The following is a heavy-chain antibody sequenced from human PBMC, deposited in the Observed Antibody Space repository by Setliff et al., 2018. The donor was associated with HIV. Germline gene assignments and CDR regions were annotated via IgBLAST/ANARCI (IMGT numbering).Heavy chain of an antibody. CDR1: GFTFSSYD. CDR2: IGIAGDA. D-gene: IGHD1-20*01. V-gene: IGHV3-13*01. Sequence: LRLSCAASGFTFSSYDMQWVRQAPGKGLGWVSAIGIAGDAYYAGSVKGRFTISRENAKNSLYLHMNSLTAGDTAVYYCARRGIIGTSHYHGMDVWGQGTTVTVSS. J-gene: IGHJ6*02. CDR3: ARRGIIGTSHYHGMDV.